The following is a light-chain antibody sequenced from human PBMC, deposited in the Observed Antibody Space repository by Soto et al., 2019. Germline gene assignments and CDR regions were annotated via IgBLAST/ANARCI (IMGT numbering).Light chain of an antibody. J-gene: IGKJ2*01. Sequence: DIPMTQSPSTLSASVGDRVTITCRASQSISSWLAWYQQKPGKAPKFLIYDSSSLESGVPSRFSGSGSGTEVTLTISSRQPDDLATYYCQQYDSYSGYTFGQGTKREIK. CDR2: DSS. CDR1: QSISSW. V-gene: IGKV1-5*01. CDR3: QQYDSYSGYT.